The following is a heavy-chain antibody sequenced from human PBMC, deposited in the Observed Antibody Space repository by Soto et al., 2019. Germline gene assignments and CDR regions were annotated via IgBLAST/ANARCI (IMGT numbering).Heavy chain of an antibody. J-gene: IGHJ4*02. CDR1: GFTFSSYG. D-gene: IGHD3-10*01. V-gene: IGHV3-33*01. CDR2: IWYDGSNK. CDR3: ARDLVRGVIDY. Sequence: QVQLVESGGGVVQPGRSLRLSCAASGFTFSSYGMHWVRQAPGKGLEWVAVIWYDGSNKYYADSVKGRFTISRDNSKNTLYLKMNSLRAEDTAVYYCARDLVRGVIDYWGQGTLVTVSS.